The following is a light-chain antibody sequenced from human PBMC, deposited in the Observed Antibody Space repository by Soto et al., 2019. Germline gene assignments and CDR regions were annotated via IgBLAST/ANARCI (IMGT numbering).Light chain of an antibody. Sequence: DIQLTQSPSSLSASVGDRVTITCRAGQTISDYLNWYQQKPGTAPKLLIYAASTLQSGVPSRFSGSRSGTDFTFTISSLQPEDIATYYCQQYDNLPTWTFGQGTKVDI. J-gene: IGKJ1*01. CDR1: QTISDY. CDR2: AAS. V-gene: IGKV1-33*01. CDR3: QQYDNLPTWT.